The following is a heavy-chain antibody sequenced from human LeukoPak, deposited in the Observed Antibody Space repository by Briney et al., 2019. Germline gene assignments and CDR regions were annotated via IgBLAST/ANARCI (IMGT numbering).Heavy chain of an antibody. CDR3: ARARGYSSYEADYYGMDV. D-gene: IGHD5-12*01. V-gene: IGHV4-4*07. CDR2: IYTSGST. Sequence: SETLSLTCTVSGGSISSYYWSWIRQPAGKGLEWIGRIYTSGSTNYNPSLKSRVTMSVDTSKNQFSLKLSSVTAADTAVYYCARARGYSSYEADYYGMDVWGQGTTVTVSS. J-gene: IGHJ6*02. CDR1: GGSISSYY.